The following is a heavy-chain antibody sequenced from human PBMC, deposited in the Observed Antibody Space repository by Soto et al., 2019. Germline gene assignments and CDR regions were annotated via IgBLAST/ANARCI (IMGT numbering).Heavy chain of an antibody. CDR1: GFTFTSYT. CDR3: ARTLAPIYYFDY. D-gene: IGHD3-3*02. Sequence: EVQLVESGGGLVKPGGSLRLSCAASGFTFTSYTLNWVRQAPGKGLEWVSSISGGSHYIYYADSVQGRFTISRDKAKNSLYLQMNSLRAEDTAFYYCARTLAPIYYFDYWGQGTLVTVSS. J-gene: IGHJ4*02. CDR2: ISGGSHYI. V-gene: IGHV3-21*01.